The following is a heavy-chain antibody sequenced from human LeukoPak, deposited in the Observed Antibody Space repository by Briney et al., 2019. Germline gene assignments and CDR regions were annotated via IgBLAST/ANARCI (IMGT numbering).Heavy chain of an antibody. J-gene: IGHJ4*02. V-gene: IGHV3-7*01. CDR3: ATSRTFDY. CDR2: IKQDGSEK. Sequence: GGSLRLSCAASGITFSSYWMNWVRQAPGKGLEWVANIKQDGSEKYYVDSAKGRFTIPRDNAKNSLYLQMNSLRAEDTAVYYCATSRTFDYWGQGTLVTVSS. CDR1: GITFSSYW. D-gene: IGHD1-7*01.